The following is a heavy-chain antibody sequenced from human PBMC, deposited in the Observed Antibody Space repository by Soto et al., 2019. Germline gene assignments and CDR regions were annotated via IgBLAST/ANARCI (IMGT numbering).Heavy chain of an antibody. J-gene: IGHJ3*02. CDR1: GFTFSSYS. Sequence: GGSLRLSCAASGFTFSSYSMNWVRQAPGKGLEWVSSISSSSSYIYYADSVKGRFPISRDNAKNSLYMQMNSLRAEDTAVYYCARDSPVVVTARGAFDIWGQGTMVTVSS. V-gene: IGHV3-21*01. CDR2: ISSSSSYI. D-gene: IGHD2-21*02. CDR3: ARDSPVVVTARGAFDI.